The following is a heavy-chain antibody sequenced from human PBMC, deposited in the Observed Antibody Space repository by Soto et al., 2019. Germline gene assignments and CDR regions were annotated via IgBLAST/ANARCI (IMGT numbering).Heavy chain of an antibody. V-gene: IGHV1-69*13. CDR1: GGTFSSYA. D-gene: IGHD3-10*01. Sequence: SVKVSCKASGGTFSSYAISWVRQAPGQGLEWMGGIIPIFGTANYAQKFQGRVTITADESTSTAYMELSSLRSEDTAVYYCAREVIPMVRGVIRYYYGMDVWGQGTTVTVSS. CDR3: AREVIPMVRGVIRYYYGMDV. J-gene: IGHJ6*02. CDR2: IIPIFGTA.